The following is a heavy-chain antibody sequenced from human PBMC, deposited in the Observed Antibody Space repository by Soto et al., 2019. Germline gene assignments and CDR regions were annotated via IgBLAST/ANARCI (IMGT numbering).Heavy chain of an antibody. CDR3: AREGDGSGSYYDNWFDP. D-gene: IGHD3-10*01. J-gene: IGHJ5*02. CDR1: GGSISSGGYY. Sequence: QVQLQESGPGLVKPSQTLSLTCTVSGGSISSGGYYWSWIRQHPGKGLEWIGFIYYSGSTYYNPSLNSRVTISVDTSKNQFSLKLSSVTAADTAVYYCAREGDGSGSYYDNWFDPWGQGTLVTVSS. CDR2: IYYSGST. V-gene: IGHV4-31*03.